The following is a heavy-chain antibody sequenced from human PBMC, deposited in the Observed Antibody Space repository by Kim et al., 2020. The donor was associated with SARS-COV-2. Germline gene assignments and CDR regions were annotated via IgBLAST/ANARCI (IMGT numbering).Heavy chain of an antibody. CDR2: IIPIFGTA. Sequence: SVKVSCKASGGTFSSYAISWVRQAPEQGLECMGGIIPIFGTANYAQKFQGIVTITADESTSTAYMELSSLRSEDTAVYYCASSLPRSYYYDSSGYGNDASDIWGQGTMVTVSS. J-gene: IGHJ3*02. D-gene: IGHD3-22*01. CDR1: GGTFSSYA. CDR3: ASSLPRSYYYDSSGYGNDASDI. V-gene: IGHV1-69*13.